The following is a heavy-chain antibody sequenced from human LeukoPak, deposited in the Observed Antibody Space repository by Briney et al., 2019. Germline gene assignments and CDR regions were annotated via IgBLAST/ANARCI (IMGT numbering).Heavy chain of an antibody. CDR2: IWYDGSNK. CDR1: GFTFSNYG. CDR3: ARGLYDSSGYYRAEYFQH. D-gene: IGHD3-22*01. J-gene: IGHJ1*01. V-gene: IGHV3-33*01. Sequence: GGSLRLSCAASGFTFSNYGMHWVRQAPGKGLEWVAVIWYDGSNKYYADSVKGRFTISRDNSKNSLYLQMNSLRAEDTAVYYCARGLYDSSGYYRAEYFQHWGQGTLVTVSS.